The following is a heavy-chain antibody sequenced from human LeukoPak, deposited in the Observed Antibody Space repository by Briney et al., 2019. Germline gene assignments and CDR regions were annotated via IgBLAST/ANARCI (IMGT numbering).Heavy chain of an antibody. D-gene: IGHD2-15*01. Sequence: SDTLSLTCTVSGGSISIFYWNWIRQPPGKGLECIGSIYNSGRTTYHPSLKSRVPISGETSKNQFSLKLSSVTAAETAVYYCARALLVGAATREGVWFDPWGQGTLVTVSS. J-gene: IGHJ5*02. CDR1: GGSISIFY. CDR3: ARALLVGAATREGVWFDP. CDR2: IYNSGRT. V-gene: IGHV4-59*08.